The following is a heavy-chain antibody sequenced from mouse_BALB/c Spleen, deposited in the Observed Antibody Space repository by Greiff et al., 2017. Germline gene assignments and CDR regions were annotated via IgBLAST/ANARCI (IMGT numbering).Heavy chain of an antibody. Sequence: QVPLQQSGAELAKPWASVKMSCKASGYTFTSDWMHWVKQRPGQGLEWIGYINPSTGYTEYNQKFKYKATLTADKSSSTAYMQLSSVTSEDSAVYYCARIRTVTTAPWCSCWGLGTLVTVSA. CDR1: GYTFTSDW. J-gene: IGHJ3*01. CDR3: ARIRTVTTAPWCSC. V-gene: IGHV1-7*01. CDR2: INPSTGYT. D-gene: IGHD1-2*01.